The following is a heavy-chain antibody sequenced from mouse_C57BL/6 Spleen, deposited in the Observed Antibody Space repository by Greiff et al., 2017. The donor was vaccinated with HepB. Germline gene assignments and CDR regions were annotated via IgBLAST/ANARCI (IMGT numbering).Heavy chain of an antibody. CDR3: ARGYNCTLVTYFDY. V-gene: IGHV1-82*01. J-gene: IGHJ3*01. CDR1: GYTFSSSW. CDR2: IYPGGGSN. Sequence: VQLQQSGPELVKPGASVKISCKASGYTFSSSWITWVKPRPGKGLDWIGQIYPGGGSNNYNGKFKGKATLTVDKSSSTAYMQLSSLTSEDSAVYFCARGYNCTLVTYFDYWGQGTLLTVSA. D-gene: IGHD1-3*01.